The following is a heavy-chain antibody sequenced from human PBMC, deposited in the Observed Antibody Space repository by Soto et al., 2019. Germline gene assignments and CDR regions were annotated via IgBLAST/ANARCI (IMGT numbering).Heavy chain of an antibody. Sequence: EVQLVESGGGLVQPGGSLRLSCAASGFTFSSYWMSWVRQAPGKGLAWVDNINKDGSEKYYVDSVKGRFTISRDNAKNSLYLEMNSLRGEDTAVYYCASGGSYHLYWGQGTLVTVSS. CDR3: ASGGSYHLY. J-gene: IGHJ4*02. CDR2: INKDGSEK. CDR1: GFTFSSYW. V-gene: IGHV3-7*01. D-gene: IGHD1-26*01.